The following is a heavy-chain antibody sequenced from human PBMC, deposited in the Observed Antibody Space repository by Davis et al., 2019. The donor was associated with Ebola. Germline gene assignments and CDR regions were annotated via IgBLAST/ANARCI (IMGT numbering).Heavy chain of an antibody. CDR2: IYPGDSDT. CDR1: GSSSTGYW. J-gene: IGHJ4*02. V-gene: IGHV5-51*01. Sequence: PGGSLRLSCKGSGSSSTGYWIGWVRQMPGKGLEWMGIIYPGDSDTRYSPSFQVQVTISADKSISTAYLQWSSLKASDTAMYYCARASSGSQIWDYWGQGTLVTVSS. CDR3: ARASSGSQIWDY. D-gene: IGHD3-10*01.